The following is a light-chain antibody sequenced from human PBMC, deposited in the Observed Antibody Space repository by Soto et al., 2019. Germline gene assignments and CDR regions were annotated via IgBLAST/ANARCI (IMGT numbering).Light chain of an antibody. J-gene: IGKJ5*01. CDR1: QSVSSRY. V-gene: IGKV3-20*01. CDR2: GAS. Sequence: EIVLTQSPGTLSLSPGERATLSCRASQSVSSRYLAWYQQKPGQAPRLLIYGASSRATGIPDRFSGSGSGTDFTLPISRLEPADFAVYYCQQYGSSRSITFGQGTRLEIK. CDR3: QQYGSSRSIT.